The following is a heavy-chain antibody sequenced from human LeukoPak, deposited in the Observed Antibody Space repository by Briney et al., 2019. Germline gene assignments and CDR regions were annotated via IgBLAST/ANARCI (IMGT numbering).Heavy chain of an antibody. J-gene: IGHJ4*02. CDR3: ARLSGSYFDF. V-gene: IGHV4-59*08. CDR1: GVSISSYY. D-gene: IGHD1-26*01. Sequence: SETLCLTCTVSGVSISSYYWSWVRQPPGKGLEWIGYIYYSGSTNYNPSLKSRVTISVDTSKNQFSLKLSSVTAADTVVYYCARLSGSYFDFWGQGTLVTVSS. CDR2: IYYSGST.